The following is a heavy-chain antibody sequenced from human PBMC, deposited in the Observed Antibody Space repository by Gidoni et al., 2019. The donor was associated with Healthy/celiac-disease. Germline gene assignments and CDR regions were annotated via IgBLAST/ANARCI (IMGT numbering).Heavy chain of an antibody. CDR1: GGSFSGYY. D-gene: IGHD3-22*01. CDR2: INHSGST. Sequence: QVQLQQWGAGLLKPSETLSITCAVYGGSFSGYYWSWIRQPPGKGLEWIGEINHSGSTNYNPSLKSRVTISVDTSKNQFSLKLSSVTAADTAVYYCARARSYYDSSGYLRAFDIWGQGTMVTVSS. CDR3: ARARSYYDSSGYLRAFDI. V-gene: IGHV4-34*01. J-gene: IGHJ3*02.